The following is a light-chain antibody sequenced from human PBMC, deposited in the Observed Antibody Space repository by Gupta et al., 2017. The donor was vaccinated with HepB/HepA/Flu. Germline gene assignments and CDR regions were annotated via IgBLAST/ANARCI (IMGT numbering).Light chain of an antibody. CDR2: AAS. CDR3: HQSYTTPIT. V-gene: IGKV1-39*01. CDR1: QIISSY. Sequence: DIQMTQSPSSLSASVGDRVTITCRASQIISSYLNWYQQKPGKAPKLLIYAASSFQSPVPSRFSGTGSGTDFTLSIIRLHPEDIATYYCHQSYTTPITFGGGTKVEIK. J-gene: IGKJ4*01.